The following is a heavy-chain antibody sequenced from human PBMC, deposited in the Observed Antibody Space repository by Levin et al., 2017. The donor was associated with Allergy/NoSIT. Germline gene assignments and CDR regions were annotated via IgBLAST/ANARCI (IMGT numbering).Heavy chain of an antibody. CDR2: MNDRGST. Sequence: SETLSLTCAVYGGSFSGYYWSWIRQPPWKGLEWIGEMNDRGSTDYNPSLKSRVTISVDTSNNHFSLKLSSVTAADTAVYYCAREPGYCTGGSCYGGWFDPWGQGTLVTVSS. D-gene: IGHD2-15*01. CDR3: AREPGYCTGGSCYGGWFDP. V-gene: IGHV4-34*01. CDR1: GGSFSGYY. J-gene: IGHJ5*02.